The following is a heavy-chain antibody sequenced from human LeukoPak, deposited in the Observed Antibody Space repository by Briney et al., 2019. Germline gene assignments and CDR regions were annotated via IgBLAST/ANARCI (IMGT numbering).Heavy chain of an antibody. V-gene: IGHV5-51*01. CDR2: IYPDDSDT. CDR3: ARGRQVGAHYYYYGMDV. Sequence: GESLKISCKGSGYSFTSYWIAWVRQMPGKGLEWMGIIYPDDSDTRYSPSFQGQVTISADKSISTAYLQWSSLKASDTAMYYCARGRQVGAHYYYYGMDVWGQGTTVTVSS. J-gene: IGHJ6*02. D-gene: IGHD1-26*01. CDR1: GYSFTSYW.